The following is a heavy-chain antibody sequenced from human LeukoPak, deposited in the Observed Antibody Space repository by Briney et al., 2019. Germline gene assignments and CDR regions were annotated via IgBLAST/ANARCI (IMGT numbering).Heavy chain of an antibody. CDR2: ISTSGGTI. CDR1: QFTFSDYY. Sequence: GGSLRLSCAAAQFTFSDYYMSWIRQAPGKGLEWVSYISTSGGTIYYGDSVKGRFTISRDNAKNSLYLQMNSLQVEDTAVYYCARFLDYYDSSPLDYWGQGTLVTVSS. CDR3: ARFLDYYDSSPLDY. D-gene: IGHD3-22*01. V-gene: IGHV3-11*01. J-gene: IGHJ4*02.